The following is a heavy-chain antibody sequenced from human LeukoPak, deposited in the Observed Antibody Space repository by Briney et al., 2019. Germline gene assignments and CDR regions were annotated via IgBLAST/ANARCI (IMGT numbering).Heavy chain of an antibody. CDR3: ARDRPWAANY. CDR2: MSYSGGT. CDR1: GGSISGYY. J-gene: IGHJ4*02. D-gene: IGHD6-6*01. Sequence: SETLSLTCTVSGGSISGYYWSWIRQPPGKGLEWIAHMSYSGGTNYNPSLSLKGRVTISVDTSKNQFSLKLSSVTAADTAVYYCARDRPWAANYWGQGTLVTVSS. V-gene: IGHV4-59*01.